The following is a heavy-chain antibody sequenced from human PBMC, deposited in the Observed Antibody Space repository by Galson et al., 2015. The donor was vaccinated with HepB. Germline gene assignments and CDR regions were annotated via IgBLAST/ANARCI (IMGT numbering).Heavy chain of an antibody. Sequence: SLRLSCAASGFTFSSYAMSWVRQAPGQGLEWVSAISGSGGSTYYADAVKGRFTISRDNSKNTLYLQMNSLRAEDTAVYYCAKSGLSSSCCYRRGEWLQAFDIWGQGTMVTVSS. D-gene: IGHD3-3*01. V-gene: IGHV3-23*01. J-gene: IGHJ3*02. CDR2: ISGSGGST. CDR3: AKSGLSSSCCYRRGEWLQAFDI. CDR1: GFTFSSYA.